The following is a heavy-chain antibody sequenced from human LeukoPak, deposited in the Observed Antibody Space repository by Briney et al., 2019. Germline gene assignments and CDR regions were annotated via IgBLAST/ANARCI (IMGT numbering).Heavy chain of an antibody. CDR3: ARGRLVLMVYARAFDI. D-gene: IGHD2-8*01. Sequence: SETLSLTCTVSGGSISSGGYYWSWIRQHPGKGLEWIGYIYYSGSTYYNPSLKSRVTISVDTSKNQFSLKLSSVTVADTAVYYCARGRLVLMVYARAFDIWGQGTMVTVSS. J-gene: IGHJ3*02. CDR2: IYYSGST. V-gene: IGHV4-31*03. CDR1: GGSISSGGYY.